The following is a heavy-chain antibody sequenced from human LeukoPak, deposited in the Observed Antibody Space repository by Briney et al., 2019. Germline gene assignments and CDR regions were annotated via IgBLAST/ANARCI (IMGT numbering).Heavy chain of an antibody. CDR1: GGSISSYY. V-gene: IGHV4-59*08. Sequence: PSETLSLTCTVSGGSISSYYWSWIRQPPGKGLEWIGYIYYSGSTNYNPSLKSRVTISVDTSKNQFSLKLSSVTAADTAVYYCARHEFAAVAGSAFDYWGQGTLVTVSS. J-gene: IGHJ4*02. D-gene: IGHD6-19*01. CDR3: ARHEFAAVAGSAFDY. CDR2: IYYSGST.